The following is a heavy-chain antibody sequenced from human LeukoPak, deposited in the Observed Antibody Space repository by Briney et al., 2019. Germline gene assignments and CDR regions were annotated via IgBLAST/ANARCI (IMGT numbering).Heavy chain of an antibody. Sequence: GVSLRLSCAASGFTFSSYWMSWVRQAPGTGLEWVANIHQDGSEKYYVDSVKGRFTISRDNAKNSLYLQMNSLRAEDTAIYYCGRESSSSTFDYWGQGTLVTVSS. J-gene: IGHJ4*02. CDR3: GRESSSSTFDY. V-gene: IGHV3-7*01. CDR1: GFTFSSYW. D-gene: IGHD5/OR15-5a*01. CDR2: IHQDGSEK.